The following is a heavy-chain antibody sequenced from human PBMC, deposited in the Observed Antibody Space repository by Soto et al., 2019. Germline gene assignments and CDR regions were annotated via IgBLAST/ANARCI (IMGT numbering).Heavy chain of an antibody. Sequence: ASVKVPCKASGYTFTNYYMHWVRQAPGQGLEWMGVINPSGGSTTYAQKFQGRVTMTRDTSTSTVYMELSSLISEDTTEYYCAREASKYSGMDVWGQGTTVTVSS. CDR1: GYTFTNYY. J-gene: IGHJ6*02. CDR2: INPSGGST. CDR3: AREASKYSGMDV. D-gene: IGHD2-21*01. V-gene: IGHV1-46*01.